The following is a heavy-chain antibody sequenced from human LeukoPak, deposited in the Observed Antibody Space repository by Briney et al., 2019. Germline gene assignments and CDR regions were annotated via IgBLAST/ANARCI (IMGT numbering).Heavy chain of an antibody. CDR3: AKLNPWNYYDRRGYGYYFDY. Sequence: PGRSLRLSCAASGFTFSHYAMHWVRQAPGKGLDWVAVISYDGTNKYYADSVKGRFTISRDNSKNTLYLQMNSLRAEDTAVYYCAKLNPWNYYDRRGYGYYFDYWGQGTLVTVSS. CDR1: GFTFSHYA. CDR2: ISYDGTNK. V-gene: IGHV3-30*18. D-gene: IGHD3-22*01. J-gene: IGHJ4*02.